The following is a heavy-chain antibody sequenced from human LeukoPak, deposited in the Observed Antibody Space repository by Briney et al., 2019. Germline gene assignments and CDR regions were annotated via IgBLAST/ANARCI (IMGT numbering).Heavy chain of an antibody. D-gene: IGHD1-26*01. CDR3: ARDHGFGELGLPYSGSYYPFDP. CDR1: GFTFSSYA. CDR2: ISYDGSNK. Sequence: PGGSLRLSCAASGFTFSSYAMHWVRQAPGKGLEWVAVISYDGSNKYYADSVKGRFTISRDNSKNTLYLQMNSLRAEDTAVYYCARDHGFGELGLPYSGSYYPFDPWGQGTLVTVSS. V-gene: IGHV3-30-3*01. J-gene: IGHJ5*02.